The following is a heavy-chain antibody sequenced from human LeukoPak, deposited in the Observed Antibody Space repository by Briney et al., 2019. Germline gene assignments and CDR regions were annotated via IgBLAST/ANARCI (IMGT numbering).Heavy chain of an antibody. V-gene: IGHV3-23*01. CDR2: ISGSGGST. CDR1: GSTFSSYA. D-gene: IGHD3-22*01. J-gene: IGHJ4*02. CDR3: AKDLTMIVVAIFDY. Sequence: GGSLRLSCAASGSTFSSYAMSWVRQAPGKGLEWVSAISGSGGSTYYADSVKGRFTISRDNSKNTLYLQMNSLRAEDTAVYYCAKDLTMIVVAIFDYWGQGTLVTVSS.